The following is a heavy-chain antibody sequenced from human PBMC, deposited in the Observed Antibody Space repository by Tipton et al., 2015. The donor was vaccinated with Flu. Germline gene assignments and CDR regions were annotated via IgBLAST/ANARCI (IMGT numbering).Heavy chain of an antibody. CDR3: ARRDYSNYVSEPKNWFDP. CDR1: GGSVRSSSDY. V-gene: IGHV4-39*07. Sequence: TLSLTCTVSGGSVRSSSDYWGWIRQPPGKGLEWIGNIFHSGNTYHNPSLKSRVTISIDTSKNQFSLKLSSVTAADTAVYYCARRDYSNYVSEPKNWFDPWGQGALVTVSS. CDR2: IFHSGNT. D-gene: IGHD4-11*01. J-gene: IGHJ5*02.